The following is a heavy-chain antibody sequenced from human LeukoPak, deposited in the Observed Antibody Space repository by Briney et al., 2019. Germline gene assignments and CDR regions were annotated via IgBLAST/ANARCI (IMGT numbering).Heavy chain of an antibody. Sequence: GGSLRLSCAASGFTFSSYSMNWVRQAPGKGLEWVSSISSSSSYIYYADSVKGRFTISRDNAKNSLYLQMNSLRAEDTAVYYCARDRGGIAAAGDAFDIWGQGTMVTVSS. CDR2: ISSSSSYI. D-gene: IGHD6-13*01. CDR3: ARDRGGIAAAGDAFDI. CDR1: GFTFSSYS. J-gene: IGHJ3*02. V-gene: IGHV3-21*01.